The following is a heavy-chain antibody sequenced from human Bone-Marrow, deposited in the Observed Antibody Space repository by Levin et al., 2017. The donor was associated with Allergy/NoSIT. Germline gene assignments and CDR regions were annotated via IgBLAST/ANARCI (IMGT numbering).Heavy chain of an antibody. CDR1: GFTFNSFA. V-gene: IGHV3-23*01. CDR2: ISGSGSST. Sequence: GGSLRLSCAASGFTFNSFALSWVRQAPGKGLEWVSAISGSGSSTYYADSVKGRFTISRDNSKTTLYLQMNSLRAEDTAVYYCAKGAGWVAGAVALIWGQGTLVTVSS. CDR3: AKGAGWVAGAVALI. J-gene: IGHJ4*02. D-gene: IGHD6-19*01.